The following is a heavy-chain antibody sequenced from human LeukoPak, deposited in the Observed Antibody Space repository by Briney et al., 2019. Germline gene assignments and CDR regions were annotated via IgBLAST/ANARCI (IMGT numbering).Heavy chain of an antibody. D-gene: IGHD6-13*01. Sequence: GGSLRLSCAASGFTFSSYAMSWVRQAPGKGLAWVSTISVSGGITYYADSVKGRFTISRDNSKNTLYLRMNSLRAEDTAVYYCAREGIAAAGTNWGQGALVTVSS. CDR1: GFTFSSYA. J-gene: IGHJ4*02. V-gene: IGHV3-23*01. CDR3: AREGIAAAGTN. CDR2: ISVSGGIT.